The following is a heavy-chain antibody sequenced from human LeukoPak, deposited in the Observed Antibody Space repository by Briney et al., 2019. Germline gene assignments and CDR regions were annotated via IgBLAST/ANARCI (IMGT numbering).Heavy chain of an antibody. J-gene: IGHJ4*02. CDR2: IKDDGSEK. CDR3: ATSVPGFGESLNY. Sequence: GGSLRLSCAASGFSFSTYWMTWVRQAPGKGLEWVAHIKDDGSEKKYVESVKGRFTLSRDNAKNSLYLQINSLKAEDTAVYYCATSVPGFGESLNYWGQGTLVTVSS. CDR1: GFSFSTYW. V-gene: IGHV3-7*01. D-gene: IGHD3-10*01.